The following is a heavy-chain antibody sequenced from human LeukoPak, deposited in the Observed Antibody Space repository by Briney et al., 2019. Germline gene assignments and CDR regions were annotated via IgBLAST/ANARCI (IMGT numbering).Heavy chain of an antibody. CDR1: GYTFTSYY. Sequence: ASLKVSCKASGYTFTSYYMHCVRQAPGQGLEWMGIINPSGGSTSYAQKFQGRVTMTRDMSTSTVYMELSSLRSEDTAVYYCAREPSRSIAAADNYYYYMDVWGKGTTVTVSS. D-gene: IGHD6-13*01. V-gene: IGHV1-46*01. J-gene: IGHJ6*03. CDR3: AREPSRSIAAADNYYYYMDV. CDR2: INPSGGST.